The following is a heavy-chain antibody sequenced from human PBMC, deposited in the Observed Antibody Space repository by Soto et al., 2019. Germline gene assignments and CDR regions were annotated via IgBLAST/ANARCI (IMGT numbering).Heavy chain of an antibody. CDR1: GGSFSGYY. Sequence: PSETLSLTSAVFGGSFSGYYWSRILQPPGKGLEWIGEINHSGSTNYNPSLKSRVTISVDTSKNQFSLKLSSVTAADTAVYYCARGVVGATTRYFDYWGQGTLVTVSS. J-gene: IGHJ4*02. V-gene: IGHV4-34*01. D-gene: IGHD1-26*01. CDR3: ARGVVGATTRYFDY. CDR2: INHSGST.